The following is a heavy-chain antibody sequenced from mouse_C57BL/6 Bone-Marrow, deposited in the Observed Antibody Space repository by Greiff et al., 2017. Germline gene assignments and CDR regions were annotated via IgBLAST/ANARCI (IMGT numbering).Heavy chain of an antibody. CDR2: IYPRSGNT. CDR1: GYTFTSYG. J-gene: IGHJ3*01. CDR3: ARKRAWFAY. V-gene: IGHV1-81*01. Sequence: VQLQQSGAELARPGASVKLSCKASGYTFTSYGISWVKQRPGQGLEWIGEIYPRSGNTYYNEKFKGKATLTADKSSSTAYMELRSLTSEDSAVYFCARKRAWFAYWGQGTLVTVSA.